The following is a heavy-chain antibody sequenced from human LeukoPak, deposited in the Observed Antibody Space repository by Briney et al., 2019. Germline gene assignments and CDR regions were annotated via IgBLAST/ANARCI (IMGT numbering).Heavy chain of an antibody. J-gene: IGHJ4*02. CDR2: ISYDGTNK. Sequence: QPGRSLRLSCAASGFTFSTYAMHWVRQAPGKGLEWLAGISYDGTNKYDADSVKGRFTISRDNSKNTLYLQMNSLRLDDTAVYYCARPQGEIVVVRPFDFWGQGTLVTVSS. V-gene: IGHV3-30*04. CDR1: GFTFSTYA. CDR3: ARPQGEIVVVRPFDF. D-gene: IGHD3-22*01.